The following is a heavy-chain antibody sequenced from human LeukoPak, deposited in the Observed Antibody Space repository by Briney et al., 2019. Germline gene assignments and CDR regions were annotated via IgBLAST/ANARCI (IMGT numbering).Heavy chain of an antibody. J-gene: IGHJ4*02. Sequence: ASVKVSCKASGDTFSKYAVTWVRQAPGQGLEWMGRISPDSGVTNYAQKFQGRVTVTRDTSITTAYMELSRLTSDDTAVYYCARDRAATHSDYWGQGTLVTVSS. CDR2: ISPDSGVT. D-gene: IGHD6-13*01. CDR1: GDTFSKYA. V-gene: IGHV1-2*06. CDR3: ARDRAATHSDY.